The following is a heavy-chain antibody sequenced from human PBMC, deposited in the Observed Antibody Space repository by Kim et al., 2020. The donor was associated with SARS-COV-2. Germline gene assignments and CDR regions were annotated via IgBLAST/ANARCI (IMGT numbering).Heavy chain of an antibody. CDR3: ARYNQLRYFDWLLSSLDYYYGMDV. CDR1: GFTFSSYE. D-gene: IGHD3-9*01. CDR2: ISSSGSTI. J-gene: IGHJ6*02. V-gene: IGHV3-48*03. Sequence: GGSLRLSCAASGFTFSSYEMNWVRQAPGKGLEWVSYISSSGSTIYYADSVKGRFTISRDNAKNSLYLQMNSLRAEDTAVYYCARYNQLRYFDWLLSSLDYYYGMDVWGQGTTVTVSS.